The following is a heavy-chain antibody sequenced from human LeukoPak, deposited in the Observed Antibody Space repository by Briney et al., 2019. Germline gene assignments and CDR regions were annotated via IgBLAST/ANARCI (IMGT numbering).Heavy chain of an antibody. CDR3: ARHKSKVGPANYFDS. Sequence: SEPLSLTCTVSGGSISSYYWSWIRQPPGKGLEWIGYIYYSGSTNYNPSLKSRFTISVDTSKNQFSLKLSSVTAADTAVYYCARHKSKVGPANYFDSWGQGTLVTVSS. D-gene: IGHD2-15*01. CDR2: IYYSGST. V-gene: IGHV4-59*08. CDR1: GGSISSYY. J-gene: IGHJ4*02.